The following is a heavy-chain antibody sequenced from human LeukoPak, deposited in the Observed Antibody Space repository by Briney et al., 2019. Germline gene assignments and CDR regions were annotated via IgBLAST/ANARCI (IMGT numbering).Heavy chain of an antibody. CDR3: AKDIRAYYYGSGSYSYLDY. V-gene: IGHV3-66*01. CDR1: RFTVSSNY. Sequence: GGSLRLSCAASRFTVSSNYMSWVRQAPGKGLEWVSIIYSGGSTYYADSVKGRFTISRDNSKNTLYLQMNSLRAEDTAVYYCAKDIRAYYYGSGSYSYLDYWGQGTLVTVSS. J-gene: IGHJ4*02. D-gene: IGHD3-10*01. CDR2: IYSGGST.